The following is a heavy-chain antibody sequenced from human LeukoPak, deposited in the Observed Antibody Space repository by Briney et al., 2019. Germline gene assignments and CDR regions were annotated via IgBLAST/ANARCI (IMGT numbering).Heavy chain of an antibody. J-gene: IGHJ4*02. D-gene: IGHD3-16*02. Sequence: GGSLRLSCAASGFTFSSYAMSWVRQAPGKGLEGVSAISGSGGSTYYADSVKGRFTISRDSSKNTLYLQMNSLRAEDTAVYYCARLRLGELSNYWGQGTLVTVSS. V-gene: IGHV3-23*01. CDR3: ARLRLGELSNY. CDR1: GFTFSSYA. CDR2: ISGSGGST.